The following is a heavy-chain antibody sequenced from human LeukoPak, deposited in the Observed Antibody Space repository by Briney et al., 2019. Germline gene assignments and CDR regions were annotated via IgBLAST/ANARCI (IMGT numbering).Heavy chain of an antibody. CDR1: GCSISRGYY. CDR2: IYHSGST. Sequence: SETLSLTCAVSGCSISRGYYWGWIRQPPGKGLEWIGSIYHSGSTYYNPSLKSRVTISVDTSKNQFSLRLSSVTAADTAIYYCARQAFNYYNNGGYRQPATDAFDIWGQGTMVTVSS. J-gene: IGHJ3*02. V-gene: IGHV4-38-2*01. D-gene: IGHD3-22*01. CDR3: ARQAFNYYNNGGYRQPATDAFDI.